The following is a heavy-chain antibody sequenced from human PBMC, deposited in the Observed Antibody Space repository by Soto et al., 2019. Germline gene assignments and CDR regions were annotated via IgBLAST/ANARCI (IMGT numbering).Heavy chain of an antibody. D-gene: IGHD5-18*01. V-gene: IGHV4-59*08. Sequence: QVQLQESGPGLVKPSETLSLTCTVSGGSISSYYWSWIRQPPGKGLEWIGYIYYSGSTNYNPSLKRRFTTSVDTSKNQFALQLSSVTAADTAVYYCARRYGACFDYWGQGTLVTVSS. CDR1: GGSISSYY. CDR2: IYYSGST. J-gene: IGHJ4*02. CDR3: ARRYGACFDY.